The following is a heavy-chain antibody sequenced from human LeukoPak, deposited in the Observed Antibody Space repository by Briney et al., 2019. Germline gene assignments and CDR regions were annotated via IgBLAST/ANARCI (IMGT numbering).Heavy chain of an antibody. J-gene: IGHJ5*02. V-gene: IGHV4-59*01. D-gene: IGHD3-9*01. CDR3: ARETGGYFDWLLSPGNWFDP. Sequence: SETLSLTCAVYGGSFSGYYWSWIRQPPGKGLEWIGYIYYSGSTNYNPSLKSRVTISVDTSKNQFSLKLSSVTAADTAVYYCARETGGYFDWLLSPGNWFDPWGQGTLVTVSS. CDR2: IYYSGST. CDR1: GGSFSGYY.